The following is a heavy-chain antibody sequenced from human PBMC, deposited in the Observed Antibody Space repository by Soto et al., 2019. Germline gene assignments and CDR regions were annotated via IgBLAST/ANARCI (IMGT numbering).Heavy chain of an antibody. J-gene: IGHJ6*02. Sequence: ASVKVSCKASGYTFTSYGISWVRQAPGQGLEWMGWISAYNGNTNYAQKLQGRVTMTTDTSTGIAYMELRSLRSDDTAVYYCARVLRFLEWLPIPDYYYYGMDVWGQGTTVTVSS. CDR2: ISAYNGNT. CDR1: GYTFTSYG. V-gene: IGHV1-18*01. CDR3: ARVLRFLEWLPIPDYYYYGMDV. D-gene: IGHD3-3*01.